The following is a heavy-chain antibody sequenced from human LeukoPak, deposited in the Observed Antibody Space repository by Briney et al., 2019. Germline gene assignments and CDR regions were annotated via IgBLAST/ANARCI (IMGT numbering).Heavy chain of an antibody. D-gene: IGHD3-22*01. CDR2: IIPILGIA. CDR3: ASRYYDSSRYYQYYFDY. J-gene: IGHJ4*02. CDR1: GGTFSSYA. V-gene: IGHV1-69*04. Sequence: ASVKVSCKASGGTFSSYAISWVRQAPGQGLEWMGRIIPILGIANYAQRFQGRVTITADTSTSTVYMELNSLRSEDTAVYYCASRYYDSSRYYQYYFDYWGQGTLVTVSS.